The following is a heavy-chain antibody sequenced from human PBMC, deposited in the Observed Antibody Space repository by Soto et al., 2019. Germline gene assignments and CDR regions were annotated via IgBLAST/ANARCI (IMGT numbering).Heavy chain of an antibody. CDR1: GFTFSSYA. Sequence: EVQLLESGGGLVQPGGSLRLSCAASGFTFSSYAMTWVRQAPGKGLEWVSVISGSGGITNYADSVKGRFTISRDNSKNTLYLQMNSLSAEDTAVYYCAKQLNFEAGYYRFDYWGQGTLVTVSS. J-gene: IGHJ4*02. CDR3: AKQLNFEAGYYRFDY. CDR2: ISGSGGIT. V-gene: IGHV3-23*01. D-gene: IGHD3-9*01.